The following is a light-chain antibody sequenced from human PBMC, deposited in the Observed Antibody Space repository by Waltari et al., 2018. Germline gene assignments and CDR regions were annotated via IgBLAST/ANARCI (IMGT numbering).Light chain of an antibody. J-gene: IGKJ1*01. CDR1: QSESGSR. CDR3: LQYGGSPRT. V-gene: IGKV3-20*01. Sequence: DIVLTQSPGTLSLSPGERATLSCRASQSESGSRLAWYQQRPGQAPRLLIYGASNRATGIPDRFSGSGSGTDFTLTISRLDPEDFAVYYCLQYGGSPRTFGQGTKVEI. CDR2: GAS.